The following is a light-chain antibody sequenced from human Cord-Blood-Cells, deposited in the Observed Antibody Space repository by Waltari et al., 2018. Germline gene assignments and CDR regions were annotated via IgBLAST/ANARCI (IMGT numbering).Light chain of an antibody. V-gene: IGLV2-14*01. CDR1: SSDVGGYNY. Sequence: QSALTQPASVSGSPGQSITISCTGTSSDVGGYNYVSCYQQHPGKAPKLMIYDVSNRPSGVSNRLSGSKSGNTASLTISGLQAEDEADYYCSSYTSSSTLVVFGGGTKLTVL. CDR2: DVS. CDR3: SSYTSSSTLVV. J-gene: IGLJ2*01.